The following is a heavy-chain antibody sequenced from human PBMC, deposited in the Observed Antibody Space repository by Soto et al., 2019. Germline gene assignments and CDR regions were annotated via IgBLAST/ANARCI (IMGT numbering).Heavy chain of an antibody. CDR1: GYTFIHYY. CDR3: ARSLLQGDF. Sequence: QVQLVQSGAEVKKPGASVKVSCKASGYTFIHYYIHWVRQAPGQGLEWMAIINPNGGSKNYAQKFQGRVTVTRDTSTSTVSMELNSLGSDDTAVYFCARSLLQGDFWGQGTLVTVSS. J-gene: IGHJ4*02. V-gene: IGHV1-46*01. D-gene: IGHD2-21*01. CDR2: INPNGGSK.